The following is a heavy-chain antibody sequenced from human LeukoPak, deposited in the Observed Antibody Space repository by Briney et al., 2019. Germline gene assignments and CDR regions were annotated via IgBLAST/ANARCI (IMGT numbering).Heavy chain of an antibody. CDR3: VKGDDVVITAVWGD. CDR1: GFNFRSSA. CDR2: ISGSGEST. Sequence: GESLSLSCTASGFNFRSSAMIWVRQAPRMGLEWVSGISGSGESTYYADSVRGRFTISRDNYGDTLYLQMDSLRAEDSGVYFCVKGDDVVITAVWGDWGQGILVTVPS. J-gene: IGHJ4*02. D-gene: IGHD3-16*01. V-gene: IGHV3-23*01.